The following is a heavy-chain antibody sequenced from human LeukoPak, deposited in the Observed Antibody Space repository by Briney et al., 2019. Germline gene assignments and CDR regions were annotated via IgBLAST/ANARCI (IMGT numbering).Heavy chain of an antibody. Sequence: GGSLRLSCAASGFTFSNYGMHWVRQAPGKGLEWVAVISYDGSNKYYADSVKGRFSISRDNSKNTLYLQMNSLRAEDTALYYCAKDLWNWKLFVGGYYYYGMDVWGQGTTVTVSS. J-gene: IGHJ6*02. CDR1: GFTFSNYG. CDR3: AKDLWNWKLFVGGYYYYGMDV. D-gene: IGHD1-1*01. V-gene: IGHV3-30*18. CDR2: ISYDGSNK.